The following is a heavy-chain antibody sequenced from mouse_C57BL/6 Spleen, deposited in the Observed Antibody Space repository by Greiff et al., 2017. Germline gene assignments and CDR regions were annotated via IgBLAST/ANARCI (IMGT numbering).Heavy chain of an antibody. CDR2: INPNNGGT. Sequence: EVQLQQSGPELVKPGASVKIPCKASGYTFTDYNMDWVKQSHGKSLEWIGDINPNNGGTIYNQKFKGKATLTVDKSSSTAYMELRSLTSEDTAVYYCAREGHYYGSSYEYFDVWGTGTTVTVSS. V-gene: IGHV1-18*01. CDR1: GYTFTDYN. CDR3: AREGHYYGSSYEYFDV. D-gene: IGHD1-1*01. J-gene: IGHJ1*03.